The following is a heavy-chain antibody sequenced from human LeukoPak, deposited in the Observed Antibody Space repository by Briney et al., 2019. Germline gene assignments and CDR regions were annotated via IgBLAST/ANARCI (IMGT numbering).Heavy chain of an antibody. Sequence: GGSLRLSCAASGFNFSNYGMTWVRQAPGKGLEWVANIKQDGSETYCVDSVKGRFTISRDNAKNSLYLQMNSLRAEDTAVYYCARVNDILTGWSYYFDYWGQGTLVTVSS. CDR3: ARVNDILTGWSYYFDY. D-gene: IGHD3-9*01. V-gene: IGHV3-7*01. CDR2: IKQDGSET. J-gene: IGHJ4*02. CDR1: GFNFSNYG.